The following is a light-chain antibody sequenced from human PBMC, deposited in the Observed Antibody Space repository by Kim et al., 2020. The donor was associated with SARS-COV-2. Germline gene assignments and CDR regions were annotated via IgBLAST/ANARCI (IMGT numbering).Light chain of an antibody. CDR1: QSISTY. J-gene: IGKJ2*02. CDR3: QQSYSTPST. CDR2: AAS. Sequence: SVSVGDRVTITCRASQSISTYLHWYQQKPGKAPKLLIYAASSLQSGVPSRFSGSGSGTEFALTISSLQPEDFATYYCQQSYSTPSTFGQGTKLEI. V-gene: IGKV1-39*01.